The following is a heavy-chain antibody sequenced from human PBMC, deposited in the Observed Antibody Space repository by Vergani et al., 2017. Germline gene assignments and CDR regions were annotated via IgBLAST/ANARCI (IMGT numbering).Heavy chain of an antibody. CDR1: GYSFTSYW. Sequence: EVQLVQSGAEVKKPGVSLRISCKGSGYSFTSYWISWVRQMPGKGLEWMGRIDPSDSYTNYSPSFQGHVTISADKSISTAYLQWSSLKASDTAMYYCARQGGEMAPDLGIWSAFDIWGQGTMVTVSS. J-gene: IGHJ3*02. CDR2: IDPSDSYT. V-gene: IGHV5-10-1*03. CDR3: ARQGGEMAPDLGIWSAFDI. D-gene: IGHD5-24*01.